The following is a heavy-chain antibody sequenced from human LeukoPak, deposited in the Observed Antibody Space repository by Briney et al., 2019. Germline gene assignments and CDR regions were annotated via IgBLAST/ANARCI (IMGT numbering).Heavy chain of an antibody. CDR3: ARSWEFSGWFDP. D-gene: IGHD3-10*01. V-gene: IGHV4-31*03. J-gene: IGHJ5*02. Sequence: SQTLSLTCTVSGGSISSGGYYWSWIRQHPGKGLEWIGYIYYSGSTYYNPSLKSRVTISVDTSKNQFSLKLSSVTVADTAVYYCARSWEFSGWFDPWGQGTLVTVSS. CDR2: IYYSGST. CDR1: GGSISSGGYY.